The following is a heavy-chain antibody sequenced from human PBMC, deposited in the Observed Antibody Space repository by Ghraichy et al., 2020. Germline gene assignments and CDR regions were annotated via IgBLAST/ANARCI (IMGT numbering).Heavy chain of an antibody. J-gene: IGHJ1*01. CDR3: AKDIERYYYDFGYFQH. V-gene: IGHV3-9*01. Sequence: GGSLRLSCAASGFTFDDYAMHWVRQAPGKGLEWVSGISWNSGSIGYADSVKGRFTISRDNAKNSLYLQMNSLRAEDTALYYCAKDIERYYYDFGYFQHWGQGTLVTVSS. CDR2: ISWNSGSI. CDR1: GFTFDDYA. D-gene: IGHD3-22*01.